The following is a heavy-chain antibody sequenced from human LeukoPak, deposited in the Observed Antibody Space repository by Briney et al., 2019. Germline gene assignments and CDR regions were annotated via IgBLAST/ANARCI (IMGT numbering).Heavy chain of an antibody. Sequence: GWALPLSCPASGFTFDDYAMHGVGQAPARGVAGVARISGFGGSTYYPHSLKDGFTMSRDNGKNSLYLQMNSLTTEDTAWYYCSKDMRYPDYWGQGTLVTVSS. CDR2: ISGFGGST. CDR3: SKDMRYPDY. D-gene: IGHD1-1*01. V-gene: IGHV3-43*02. CDR1: GFTFDDYA. J-gene: IGHJ4*02.